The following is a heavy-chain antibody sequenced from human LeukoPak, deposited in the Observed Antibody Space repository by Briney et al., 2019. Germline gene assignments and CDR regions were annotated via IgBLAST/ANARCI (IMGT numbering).Heavy chain of an antibody. CDR1: GGTFSSYA. J-gene: IGHJ6*02. D-gene: IGHD2-2*01. V-gene: IGHV1-69*04. CDR2: IIPIFGIA. Sequence: GASVKVSCKASGGTFSSYAISRVRQAPGQGLEWMGRIIPIFGIANYAQKFQGRVTITADKSTSTAYMELSSLRSEDTAVYYCASSTLMPTGDGIYYYYGMDVWGQGTTVTVSS. CDR3: ASSTLMPTGDGIYYYYGMDV.